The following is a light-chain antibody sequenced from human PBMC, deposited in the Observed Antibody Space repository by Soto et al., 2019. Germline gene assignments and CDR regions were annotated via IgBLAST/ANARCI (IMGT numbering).Light chain of an antibody. V-gene: IGLV2-14*01. CDR1: SSDVGAYNY. Sequence: QSVLTQPASVSGSPGQSITISCTGTSSDVGAYNYVSWYRQHPAKVPKLMIYDVSNRPSGVSDRFSGSKSGNTAPLTISGLQAEFEAEYYRYSSTSSSTYVFGTAT. J-gene: IGLJ1*01. CDR2: DVS. CDR3: YSSTSSSTYV.